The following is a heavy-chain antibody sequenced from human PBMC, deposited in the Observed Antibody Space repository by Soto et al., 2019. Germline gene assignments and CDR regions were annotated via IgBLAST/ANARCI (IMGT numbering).Heavy chain of an antibody. CDR1: GFTFSSYA. V-gene: IGHV3-23*01. CDR3: AKVPTYYYDSSGYYFDY. D-gene: IGHD3-22*01. J-gene: IGHJ4*02. Sequence: GGSLRLSCAASGFTFSSYAMSWVRQAPGKGLEWVSAISGSGGSTYYADSAKGRFTISRDNSKNTLYLQVNSLRAEDTAVYYCAKVPTYYYDSSGYYFDYWGQGTLVTVSS. CDR2: ISGSGGST.